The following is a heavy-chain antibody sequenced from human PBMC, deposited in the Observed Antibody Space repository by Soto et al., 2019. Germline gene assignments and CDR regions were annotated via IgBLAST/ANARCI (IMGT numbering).Heavy chain of an antibody. CDR3: ARVERGTATTVVDACDI. CDR1: GGFVSSGSYY. CDR2: RSHSGGT. V-gene: IGHV4-34*01. Sequence: QVQLQQWGAGLLKPSETLSLTCAVYGGFVSSGSYYWSWIRQPPGKGLEWIGERSHSGGTNFNPSFRGRVTISVNTSKNQFSLKRSSVTAADTALYYCARVERGTATTVVDACDIGGPGTMVTVSS. J-gene: IGHJ3*02. D-gene: IGHD1-1*01.